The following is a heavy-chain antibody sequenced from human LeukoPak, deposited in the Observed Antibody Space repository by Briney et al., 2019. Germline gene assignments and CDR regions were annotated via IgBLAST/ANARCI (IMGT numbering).Heavy chain of an antibody. V-gene: IGHV4-4*08. CDR3: ACYSSPGGWGVFDY. J-gene: IGHJ4*02. Sequence: SETLSLTCTVSGGSIRNYYWSWIRQPPGKGLEWISYIYNSGSTKYNPSLNSRVFISVDTSRNQFSLKLTSVTAADTAVYYCACYSSPGGWGVFDYWGQGALVTVSS. CDR2: IYNSGST. D-gene: IGHD2-2*02. CDR1: GGSIRNYY.